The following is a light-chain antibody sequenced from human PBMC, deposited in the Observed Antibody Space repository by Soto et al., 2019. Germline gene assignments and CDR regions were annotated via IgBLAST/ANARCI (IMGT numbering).Light chain of an antibody. CDR1: QSLSYW. Sequence: DIQMTQSPSTLSASVGDTVTITCRASQSLSYWLAWYQQKPGQAPKLPIHKASTLESGVPSRFSGSGSGTAFTLTISSLQPDDFATFYCQQYDRFPYTFGQGTKLEIK. CDR2: KAS. CDR3: QQYDRFPYT. V-gene: IGKV1-5*03. J-gene: IGKJ2*01.